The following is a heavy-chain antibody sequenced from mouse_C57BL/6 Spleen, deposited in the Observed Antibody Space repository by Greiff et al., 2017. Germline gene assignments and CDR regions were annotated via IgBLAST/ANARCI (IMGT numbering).Heavy chain of an antibody. CDR3: ARRGGYYFDY. J-gene: IGHJ2*01. CDR1: GYTFTSYW. CDR2: IYPGSGST. Sequence: QVQLQQPGAELVKPGASVKMSCKASGYTFTSYWITWVKQRPGQGLEWIGDIYPGSGSTNYTEKFKSKATLTVDTSSSPAYMQLSSLTSEDSAVYYCARRGGYYFDYWGQGTTLTVSA. V-gene: IGHV1-55*01.